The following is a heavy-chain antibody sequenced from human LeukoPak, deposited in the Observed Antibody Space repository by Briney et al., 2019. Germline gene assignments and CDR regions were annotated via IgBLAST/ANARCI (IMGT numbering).Heavy chain of an antibody. CDR3: ARDSRRDGYNYRAFDI. J-gene: IGHJ3*02. V-gene: IGHV1-69*13. CDR1: GGTFSSYA. CDR2: IIPIFGTA. Sequence: SVKVSCKASGGTFSSYAISWVRQAPGQGLEWMGGIIPIFGTANYAQKFQGRVTITADESTSTAYMELSSLRSEDTAVYYCARDSRRDGYNYRAFDIWGQGTMVTVSS. D-gene: IGHD5-24*01.